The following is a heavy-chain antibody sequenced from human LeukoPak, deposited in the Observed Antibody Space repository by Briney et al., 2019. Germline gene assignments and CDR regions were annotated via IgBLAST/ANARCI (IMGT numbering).Heavy chain of an antibody. CDR3: AVTYYDFWSGYPDY. D-gene: IGHD3-3*01. CDR1: GFTFSSYS. V-gene: IGHV3-21*04. J-gene: IGHJ4*02. CDR2: ISSSSSYI. Sequence: GGSLRLSCAASGFTFSSYSMNWVRQAPGKGLEWVSSISSSSSYIYYADSVKGRFTISRDNSKNTLYLQMNSLRAEDTAVYYCAVTYYDFWSGYPDYWGQGTLVTVSS.